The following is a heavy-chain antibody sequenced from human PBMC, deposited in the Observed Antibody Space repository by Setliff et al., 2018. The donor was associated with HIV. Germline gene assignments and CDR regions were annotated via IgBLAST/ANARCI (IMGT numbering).Heavy chain of an antibody. CDR1: GGSLSGYH. CDR3: ARGGGYDRSGYYPFDY. Sequence: SETLSLTCAVYGGSLSGYHWSWIRQSPEKGLEWIGEINHSGSTNYNPSLKSRVTMSGDTSKNQFSLKLSSVTAADTAVYYCARGGGYDRSGYYPFDYWGQGTPVTVSS. J-gene: IGHJ4*02. CDR2: INHSGST. D-gene: IGHD3-22*01. V-gene: IGHV4-34*01.